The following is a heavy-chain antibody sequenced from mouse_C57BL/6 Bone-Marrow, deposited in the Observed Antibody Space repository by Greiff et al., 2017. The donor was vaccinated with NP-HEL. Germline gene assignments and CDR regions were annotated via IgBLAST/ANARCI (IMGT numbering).Heavy chain of an antibody. D-gene: IGHD1-1*01. CDR2: IYPGDGDT. CDR3: ARLSSSYWYFDV. J-gene: IGHJ1*03. CDR1: GYAFSSSW. Sequence: QVHVKQSGPELVKPGASVKISCKASGYAFSSSWMNWVKQRPGKGLEWIGRIYPGDGDTNYNGKFKGKATLTADKSSSTAYMQLSSLTSEDSAVYFCARLSSSYWYFDVWGTGTTVTVSS. V-gene: IGHV1-82*01.